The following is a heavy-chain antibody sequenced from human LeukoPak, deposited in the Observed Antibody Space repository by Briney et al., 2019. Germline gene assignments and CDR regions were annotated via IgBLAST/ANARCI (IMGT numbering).Heavy chain of an antibody. CDR2: IHWDDDK. V-gene: IGHV2-70*01. CDR1: LFSLSTSGMW. CDR3: ARASSRWYQGTDY. J-gene: IGHJ4*02. Sequence: SRPALVKPTQTLTLTRTFSLFSLSTSGMWVSWIRQPPEKPQGRLAHIHWDDDKSYSTSLKNRLTISKDTSKNQLVLTMTNMDPVDTATYYCARASSRWYQGTDYWGQGTLVTVSS. D-gene: IGHD6-13*01.